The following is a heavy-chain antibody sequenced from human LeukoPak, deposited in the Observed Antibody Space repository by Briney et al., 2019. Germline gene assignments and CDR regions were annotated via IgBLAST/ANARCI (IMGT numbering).Heavy chain of an antibody. Sequence: GAPLRLSCAASGFTFSSYAMSWVRQAPGKGLEWVSAISGSGGSTYYADSVKGRFTISRDNSKNTLYLQMNSLRAEDTAVYYCAKDGESSGSYSGLYYFDYWGQGTLVTVSS. CDR3: AKDGESSGSYSGLYYFDY. J-gene: IGHJ4*02. CDR2: ISGSGGST. CDR1: GFTFSSYA. V-gene: IGHV3-23*01. D-gene: IGHD1-26*01.